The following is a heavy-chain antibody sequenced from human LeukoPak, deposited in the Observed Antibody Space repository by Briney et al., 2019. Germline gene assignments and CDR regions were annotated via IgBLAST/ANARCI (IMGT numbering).Heavy chain of an antibody. Sequence: GGSLRLSCAASGFTFSSYSMNWVRQAPGKGLEWVANIKQDGSEKYYVDSVKGRFTISRDNAKNSLYLQMNSLRAEDTAVYYCARDLLFSVATDYWGQGTLVTVSS. D-gene: IGHD5-12*01. CDR3: ARDLLFSVATDY. CDR1: GFTFSSYS. V-gene: IGHV3-7*01. CDR2: IKQDGSEK. J-gene: IGHJ4*02.